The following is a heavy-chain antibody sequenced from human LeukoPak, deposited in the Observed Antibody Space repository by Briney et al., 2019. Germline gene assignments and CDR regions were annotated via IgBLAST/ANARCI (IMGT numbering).Heavy chain of an antibody. CDR1: GFNFSSYS. CDR3: ARSDYYGSGNYGRFDP. V-gene: IGHV3-21*01. J-gene: IGHJ5*02. Sequence: GGSLRLSCAASGFNFSSYSMNWVRQAPGKGLEWVSSISSSSSFRYYADSVKGRFTIARDNAKNSLYLQMNSLRAEDTAVYYCARSDYYGSGNYGRFDPWGQGTLVTVSS. CDR2: ISSSSSFR. D-gene: IGHD3-10*01.